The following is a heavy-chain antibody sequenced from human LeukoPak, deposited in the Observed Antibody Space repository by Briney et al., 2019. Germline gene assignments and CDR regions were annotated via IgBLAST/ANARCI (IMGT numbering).Heavy chain of an antibody. CDR2: ISGSGDST. V-gene: IGHV3-23*01. Sequence: GGSPRLSCGASGFTFSSYAMSWVRQAPGKGLEWVSSISGSGDSTYYAASVKGRFTISRDNSKNTLYLQMNSLRAEDTAVYYCAKERLIASSDLDIWGQGTMLTVSS. CDR3: AKERLIASSDLDI. D-gene: IGHD2-21*01. J-gene: IGHJ3*02. CDR1: GFTFSSYA.